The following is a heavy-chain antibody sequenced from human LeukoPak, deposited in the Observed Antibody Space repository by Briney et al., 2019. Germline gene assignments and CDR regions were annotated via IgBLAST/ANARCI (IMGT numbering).Heavy chain of an antibody. Sequence: GASAKVSCKASGYTFTSYGISWVRQAPGQGLEWMGWISAYNGNTNYAQKLQGRVTMTTDTSTSTAYMELRSLRSDDTAVYYCARAPSGYYQENRWSAEYFQHWGQGTLVTVSS. V-gene: IGHV1-18*01. CDR1: GYTFTSYG. J-gene: IGHJ1*01. CDR2: ISAYNGNT. CDR3: ARAPSGYYQENRWSAEYFQH. D-gene: IGHD3-22*01.